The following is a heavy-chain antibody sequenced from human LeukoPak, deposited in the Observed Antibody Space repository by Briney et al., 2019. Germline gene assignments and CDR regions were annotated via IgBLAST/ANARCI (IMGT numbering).Heavy chain of an antibody. V-gene: IGHV4-34*01. CDR1: GGSFSGYY. CDR2: INHSGST. CDR3: ARAYCSGGSCYGVGDY. J-gene: IGHJ4*02. Sequence: SETLSLTCAVYGGSFSGYYWSWIRQPPGKGLEWIGEINHSGSTNYNPSLKSRVTISVDTSKNQFSLKLSSVTAADTAVYYCARAYCSGGSCYGVGDYWGQGTLVTVSS. D-gene: IGHD2-15*01.